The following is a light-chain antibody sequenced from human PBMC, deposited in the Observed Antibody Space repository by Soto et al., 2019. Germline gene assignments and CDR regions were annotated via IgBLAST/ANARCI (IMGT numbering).Light chain of an antibody. CDR3: SSYTSRGTPYV. CDR2: DVS. CDR1: NSDIGGYNY. V-gene: IGLV2-14*03. J-gene: IGLJ1*01. Sequence: QSALTQPASVSGSPGQSITISCTGTNSDIGGYNYVSWYQHHPGKAPKLKIYDVSNRPSGVSNRFSGSKSANTASLTISGLQAEDEADYYCSSYTSRGTPYVFGTGTKVTVL.